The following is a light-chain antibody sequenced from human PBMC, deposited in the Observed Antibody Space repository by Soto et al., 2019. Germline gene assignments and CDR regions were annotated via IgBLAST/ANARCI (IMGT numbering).Light chain of an antibody. J-gene: IGLJ1*01. CDR2: DVT. CDR1: SSDVGGYNF. Sequence: QAVVTQPASVSGSPGQSITISCTGASSDVGGYNFVSWYQQHPGKAPKLMIYDVTFRPSGVSIRFSGSKSGNTASLTISGLQVEDEADYYCSSYTSSNTLYVFGTGTKLTVL. V-gene: IGLV2-14*03. CDR3: SSYTSSNTLYV.